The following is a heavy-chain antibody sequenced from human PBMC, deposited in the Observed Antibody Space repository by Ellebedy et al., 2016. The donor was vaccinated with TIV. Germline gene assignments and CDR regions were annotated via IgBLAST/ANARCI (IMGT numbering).Heavy chain of an antibody. Sequence: GESLKISXAASGFTFSSHWMHWVRQTPGKGLVWVSRIKTDGSSTSYADSVMGRFTISRDNAKNTLYLQMNSLRVEDTAVFHCARELRADDYPARAFDLWGQGTMVTVSP. CDR2: IKTDGSST. CDR3: ARELRADDYPARAFDL. V-gene: IGHV3-74*01. CDR1: GFTFSSHW. D-gene: IGHD5-24*01. J-gene: IGHJ3*01.